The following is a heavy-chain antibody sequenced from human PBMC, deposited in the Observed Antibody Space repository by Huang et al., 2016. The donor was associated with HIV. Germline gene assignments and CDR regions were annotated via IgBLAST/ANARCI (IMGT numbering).Heavy chain of an antibody. CDR2: INHSGST. V-gene: IGHV4-34*01. Sequence: QVQLQQWGAGLLKPSETLSLTCAVYGGSFSGYYWGWNRQPPGKGLVWIGGINHSGSTNYNPSLKSRVTRSVDTSKNQFSLKLSSVTAADTAVYYCARILMYYNSSGYGFDYWGQGTLVTVSS. J-gene: IGHJ4*02. D-gene: IGHD3-22*01. CDR3: ARILMYYNSSGYGFDY. CDR1: GGSFSGYY.